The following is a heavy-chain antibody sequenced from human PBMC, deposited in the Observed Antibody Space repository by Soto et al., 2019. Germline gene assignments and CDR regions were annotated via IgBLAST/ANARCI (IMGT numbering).Heavy chain of an antibody. CDR2: ISAYNGNT. Sequence: QVQLVQSGAEVKKPGASVKDSCKASGYTFTSYGISWVRQAPGQGLEWMGWISAYNGNTNYAQKLQGRVTMTTDTSTSTAYMELRSLRSDDTAVYYCARDLAKDGDYFEFDYWGQGTLVTVSS. D-gene: IGHD4-17*01. CDR1: GYTFTSYG. J-gene: IGHJ4*02. CDR3: ARDLAKDGDYFEFDY. V-gene: IGHV1-18*01.